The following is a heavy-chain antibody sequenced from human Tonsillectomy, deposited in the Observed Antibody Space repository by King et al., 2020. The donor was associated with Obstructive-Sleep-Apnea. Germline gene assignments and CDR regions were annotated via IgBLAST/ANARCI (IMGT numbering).Heavy chain of an antibody. CDR3: AREPQWLMDI. Sequence: QLVQSGAEVKKPGSSVKVSCKASGGTFIRYAISWVRQAPGQGLEWMVRIIPILGIANYAQKFQGRVSITADKSTSTAYMELSSLRSEDTAVYYCAREPQWLMDIWGQGTTVTVSS. CDR2: IIPILGIA. D-gene: IGHD3-22*01. V-gene: IGHV1-69*09. J-gene: IGHJ6*02. CDR1: GGTFIRYA.